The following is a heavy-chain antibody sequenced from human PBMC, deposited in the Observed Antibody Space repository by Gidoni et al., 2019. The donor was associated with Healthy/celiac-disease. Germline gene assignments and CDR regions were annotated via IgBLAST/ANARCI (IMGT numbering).Heavy chain of an antibody. V-gene: IGHV3-21*01. CDR3: ARDVSSEFDP. CDR2: ISSSSSYI. CDR1: GFTFSSYS. D-gene: IGHD2-8*01. J-gene: IGHJ5*02. Sequence: EVQLVESGGGLVTPGGSLRLSGAASGFTFSSYSRNWVRQAPGKGLEWVSSISSSSSYIYYADSVKGRFTISRDNAKNSLYLQMNSLRAEDTAVYYCARDVSSEFDPWGQGTLVTVSS.